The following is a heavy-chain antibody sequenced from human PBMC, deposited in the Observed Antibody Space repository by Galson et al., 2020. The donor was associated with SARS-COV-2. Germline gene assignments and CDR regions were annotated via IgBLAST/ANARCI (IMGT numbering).Heavy chain of an antibody. J-gene: IGHJ5*02. CDR2: ISSSGSTI. CDR1: GFTFSDYY. V-gene: IGHV3-11*01. CDR3: AREVVYWFDP. Sequence: GESLKISCAASGFTFSDYYMSWIRQAPGKGLEWVSYISSSGSTIYYADSVKGRFTISRDNAKNSLYLQMNSLRAEDTAVYYCAREVVYWFDPWGQGTLVTVSS.